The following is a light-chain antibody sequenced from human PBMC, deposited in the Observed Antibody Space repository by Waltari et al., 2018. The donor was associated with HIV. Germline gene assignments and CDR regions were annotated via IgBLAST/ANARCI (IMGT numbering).Light chain of an antibody. CDR1: SSTIGSKD. CDR2: ANN. V-gene: IGLV1-44*01. J-gene: IGLJ2*01. Sequence: QSVLTQPPSASGTPGQRGTLPCSGISSTIGSKDVSWYQQFPGTAPKVLMSANNQRPSGVPDRFSASKSGTSASLAISGLHSEDEADYYCATWDDSLNGPLFGGGTKLTVL. CDR3: ATWDDSLNGPL.